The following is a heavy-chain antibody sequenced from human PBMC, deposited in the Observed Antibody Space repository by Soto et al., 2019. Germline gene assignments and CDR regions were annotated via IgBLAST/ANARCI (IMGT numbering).Heavy chain of an antibody. V-gene: IGHV3-7*03. CDR3: VKDGGYCSSATCYSARNHYFDS. CDR2: IKFDGSEK. D-gene: IGHD2-2*01. CDR1: GFSFSDYW. J-gene: IGHJ4*02. Sequence: EVQLVESGGGLVQPGGSLRVSCVASGFSFSDYWMSWVRQAPGKGPEWVANIKFDGSEKQYVDSVRGRFSISRDNFRNSLFLQMNSLRAGDTAIYYCVKDGGYCSSATCYSARNHYFDSWGQGTLVTVSS.